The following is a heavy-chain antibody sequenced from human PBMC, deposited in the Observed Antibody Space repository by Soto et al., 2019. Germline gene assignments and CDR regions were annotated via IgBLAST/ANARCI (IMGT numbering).Heavy chain of an antibody. CDR2: ISGNGGTT. CDR3: ARGCGLAAGSGLDW. J-gene: IGHJ4*02. CDR1: AFMFANFA. D-gene: IGHD6-13*01. V-gene: IGHV3-23*01. Sequence: EVQLLESGGDLVQPGGSLRLSCAAPAFMFANFAMSWVRQAPRKGLEWVSAISGNGGTTHYADSAEGRFTISRDRSKNAWYLLRKSQTAEDTAVSYCARGCGLAAGSGLDWWGQGTLVTVSS.